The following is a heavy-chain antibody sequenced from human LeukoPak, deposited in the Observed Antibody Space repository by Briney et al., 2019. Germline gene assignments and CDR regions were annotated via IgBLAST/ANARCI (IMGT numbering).Heavy chain of an antibody. CDR2: IYYSGST. J-gene: IGHJ4*02. CDR1: GGSISSYY. D-gene: IGHD3-3*01. V-gene: IGHV4-59*01. Sequence: SETLSLTCTVSGGSISSYYWSWIRQPPGKGLEWIGYIYYSGSTNYNPSLKGRVTISVDTSKNQFSLKLSSVTAADTAVYYCARAQFTIFGVVTEFDYWGQGTLVTVSS. CDR3: ARAQFTIFGVVTEFDY.